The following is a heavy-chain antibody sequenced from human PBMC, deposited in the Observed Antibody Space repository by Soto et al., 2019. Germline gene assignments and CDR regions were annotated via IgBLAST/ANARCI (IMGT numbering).Heavy chain of an antibody. CDR3: ARTRDFWSGNDAFDI. V-gene: IGHV4-61*01. D-gene: IGHD3-3*01. J-gene: IGHJ3*02. CDR1: GGSVSSGSYY. CDR2: MYYSGST. Sequence: SETLSLTCTVSGGSVSSGSYYWSWIRQPPGKGLEWIGYMYYSGSTNYNPSLKSRVTISLDTSENQFSLKLSSVTAADTAVYFCARTRDFWSGNDAFDIWGQGTMVTVSS.